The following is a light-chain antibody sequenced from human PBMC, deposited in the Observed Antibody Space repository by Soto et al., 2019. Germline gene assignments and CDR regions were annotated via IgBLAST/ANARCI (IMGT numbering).Light chain of an antibody. Sequence: EIVLTQSPGTLSLSPGERATLSCRASQNINTRYLAWYQQKPGQPPRLLIYGVSSRATGIPDRFSGSGSGTDFTLTISRLEPEDFAVYYCQQFGNSLLSFGGGTKLEIK. J-gene: IGKJ4*01. CDR1: QNINTRY. CDR3: QQFGNSLLS. CDR2: GVS. V-gene: IGKV3-20*01.